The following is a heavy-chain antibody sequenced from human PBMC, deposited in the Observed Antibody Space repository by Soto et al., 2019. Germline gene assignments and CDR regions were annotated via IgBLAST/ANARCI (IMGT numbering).Heavy chain of an antibody. CDR2: IIPIFGTA. CDR3: ARVVGINVGIPVRYNYYAMDV. CDR1: GGTFSSYA. D-gene: IGHD6-19*01. Sequence: QVQLMQSGAEVKKPGSSVKVSCKASGGTFSSYAISWVRQAPGQGLEWMGGIIPIFGTANYAQKFQDRVTITADASTITAYIELSSMRSEDTSVYYCARVVGINVGIPVRYNYYAMDVCGQGTTVTVSS. J-gene: IGHJ6*02. V-gene: IGHV1-69*01.